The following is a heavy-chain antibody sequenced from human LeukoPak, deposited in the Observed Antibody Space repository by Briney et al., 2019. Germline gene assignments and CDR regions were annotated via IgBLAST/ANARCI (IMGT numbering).Heavy chain of an antibody. CDR3: VAYASGSFDY. V-gene: IGHV1-8*03. D-gene: IGHD6-19*01. Sequence: ASVKVSCKASGYSFPNYDINWVRQASGQGHEWMGWMNPDNGNTAYAQKFQGRVTITTNSSESTAYMELSSLRSEDTAVYYCVAYASGSFDYWGQGTLVSVSS. J-gene: IGHJ4*02. CDR1: GYSFPNYD. CDR2: MNPDNGNT.